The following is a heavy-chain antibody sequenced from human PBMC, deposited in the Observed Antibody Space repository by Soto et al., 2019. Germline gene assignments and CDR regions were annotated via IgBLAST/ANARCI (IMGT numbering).Heavy chain of an antibody. Sequence: PVGSLRLSCRTSGFTFGDYAMSWVRQAPGKGLEWVAFIRSKAYGGTTEYAASVKGRFTISRDDSKSIAYLQMNSLKAEDTAVYYCTREEKWELLSYYYGMDVWGQGTTVTVSS. CDR2: IRSKAYGGTT. V-gene: IGHV3-49*04. CDR1: GFTFGDYA. J-gene: IGHJ6*02. CDR3: TREEKWELLSYYYGMDV. D-gene: IGHD1-26*01.